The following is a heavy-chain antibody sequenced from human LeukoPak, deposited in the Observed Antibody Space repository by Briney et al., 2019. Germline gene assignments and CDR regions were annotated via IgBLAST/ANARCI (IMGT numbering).Heavy chain of an antibody. Sequence: GGSLRLSCAASGFTFSRYGMHWVRQAPGKGLEWVAGISYDGSNKYYGDSVKGRFTISRDNSKNTLDLQMSSLRVEDTAVHYCAKDFSGCSSSSCYSAYYGMDVWGQGTTVIVSS. D-gene: IGHD2-2*02. J-gene: IGHJ6*02. CDR2: ISYDGSNK. V-gene: IGHV3-30*18. CDR1: GFTFSRYG. CDR3: AKDFSGCSSSSCYSAYYGMDV.